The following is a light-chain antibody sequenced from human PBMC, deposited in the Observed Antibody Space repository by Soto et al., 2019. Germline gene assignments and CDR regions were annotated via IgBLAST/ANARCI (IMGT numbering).Light chain of an antibody. CDR3: QHYNTSPWT. Sequence: ETVMTQSPATLSVSPGERATHSCWASQSVNSNLAWYQQKLGQAPRVLIYGASTRATGIPARFSGSGSETEFILTISSLQSEDSATYYSQHYNTSPWTLGQGTQVEIK. CDR2: GAS. J-gene: IGKJ1*01. V-gene: IGKV3-15*01. CDR1: QSVNSN.